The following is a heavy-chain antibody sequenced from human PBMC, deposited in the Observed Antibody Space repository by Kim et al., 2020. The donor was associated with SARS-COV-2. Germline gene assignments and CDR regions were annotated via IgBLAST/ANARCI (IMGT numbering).Heavy chain of an antibody. CDR2: ISSSSSYI. CDR1: GFTFSSYS. D-gene: IGHD6-19*01. J-gene: IGHJ4*02. CDR3: ARDRSSVAGYYLDY. V-gene: IGHV3-21*01. Sequence: GGSLRLSCAASGFTFSSYSMNWVRQAPGKGLEWVSSISSSSSYIYYADSVKGRFTISRDNAKNSLYLQMNSLRAEDTAVYYCARDRSSVAGYYLDYWGQGTLVTVSS.